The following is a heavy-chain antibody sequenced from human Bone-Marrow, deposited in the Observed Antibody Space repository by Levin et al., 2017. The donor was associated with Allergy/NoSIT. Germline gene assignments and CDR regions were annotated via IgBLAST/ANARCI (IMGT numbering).Heavy chain of an antibody. D-gene: IGHD4-17*01. J-gene: IGHJ6*04. CDR3: ARDRTTVTTFPSFAWDV. V-gene: IGHV3-7*01. CDR2: IKQDGSEK. Sequence: GESLKISCAASGFTFSSYWMSWVRQAPGKGLEWVANIKQDGSEKYYVDSVKGRFTISRDNAKNSLYLQMNSLRAEDTAVYYCARDRTTVTTFPSFAWDVWGKGTTVTVSS. CDR1: GFTFSSYW.